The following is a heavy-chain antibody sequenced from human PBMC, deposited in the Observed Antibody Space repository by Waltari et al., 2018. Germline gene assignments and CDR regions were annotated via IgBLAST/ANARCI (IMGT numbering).Heavy chain of an antibody. CDR1: GGSISHYY. J-gene: IGHJ6*03. V-gene: IGHV4-59*01. Sequence: QVQLQESGPGLVKPSETLSLTCNVSGGSISHYYWSWIRQPPGKRLEWIGYIYNTGKTKYNPSLKSLLTISVDTSKNQLPLKLSSVTTADTAVYFCARDVLHCTGDCSRPRDYYSYMDGWGKGTTVTVSS. CDR2: IYNTGKT. CDR3: ARDVLHCTGDCSRPRDYYSYMDG. D-gene: IGHD2-21*02.